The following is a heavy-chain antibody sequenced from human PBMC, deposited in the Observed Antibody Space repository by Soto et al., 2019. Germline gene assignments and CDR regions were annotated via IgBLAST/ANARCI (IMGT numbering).Heavy chain of an antibody. V-gene: IGHV1-8*01. CDR1: GYTFTSYD. J-gene: IGHJ4*02. CDR3: ARGLSGSGSYSFDY. Sequence: GASVKVSCKTSGYTFTSYDINWVRQAPGQGLEWMGWMNPNSANTGYAQKFQGRVTMTRNTSISTAYMELSSLRSEDTVVYYCARGLSGSGSYSFDYWGRGTLVTVSS. CDR2: MNPNSANT. D-gene: IGHD3-10*01.